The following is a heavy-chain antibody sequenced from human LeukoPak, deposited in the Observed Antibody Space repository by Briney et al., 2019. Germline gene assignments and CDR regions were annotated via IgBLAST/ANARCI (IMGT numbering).Heavy chain of an antibody. V-gene: IGHV4-39*01. CDR3: ARGRGIAVAGNFDY. CDR2: IYYSGST. D-gene: IGHD6-19*01. Sequence: PSETLSLTCTVSGGSISSSNYYWGWIRQPPGKGLEWIGSIYYSGSTYYNPSLKSRVTISVDTSKNQFSLKLSSVTAADTAVYYCARGRGIAVAGNFDYWGQGTLVTVSS. CDR1: GGSISSSNYY. J-gene: IGHJ4*02.